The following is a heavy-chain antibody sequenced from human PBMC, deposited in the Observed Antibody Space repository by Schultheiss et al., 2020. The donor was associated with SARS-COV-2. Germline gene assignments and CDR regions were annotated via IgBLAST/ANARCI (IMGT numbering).Heavy chain of an antibody. CDR2: MNPNSGNT. CDR3: ARSGGGSIAAAGAYYYYGMDV. V-gene: IGHV1-8*01. J-gene: IGHJ6*02. Sequence: GGSLRLSCKASGYTFTSYDINWVRQATGQGLEWMGWMNPNSGNTGYAQKFQGRVTMTRNTSISTAYMELGSLRSEDTAVYYCARSGGGSIAAAGAYYYYGMDVWGQGTTVTVSS. CDR1: GYTFTSYD. D-gene: IGHD6-13*01.